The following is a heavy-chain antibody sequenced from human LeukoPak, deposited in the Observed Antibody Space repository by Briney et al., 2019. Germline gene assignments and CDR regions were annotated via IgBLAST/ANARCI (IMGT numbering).Heavy chain of an antibody. CDR2: IHSSGST. V-gene: IGHV4-59*01. D-gene: IGHD5-18*01. CDR3: ARDSGGYSYGPYFDY. CDR1: GGSISGYY. Sequence: NTSETLSLTCGVSGGSISGYYWSWIRRPPEKGLEWIGYIHSSGSTNYSPSLKSRLTLSVDTSKNQFSLNLSSVTAADTAVYYCARDSGGYSYGPYFDYWGQGTLVTVSS. J-gene: IGHJ4*02.